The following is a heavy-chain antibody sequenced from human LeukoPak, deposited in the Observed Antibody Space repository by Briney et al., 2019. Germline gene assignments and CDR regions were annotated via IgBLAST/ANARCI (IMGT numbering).Heavy chain of an antibody. CDR1: GFTFSGSA. CDR2: IRSKANSYAT. Sequence: GGSLRLSCAASGFTFSGSAMHGVRQATGKGLEWVGRIRSKANSYATAYAASLKGTIAISRDDSKNTAYLQMNSLKTEDTAVYYCTSPPGRRYNWFDPWGQGTLVTVSS. V-gene: IGHV3-73*01. D-gene: IGHD3-10*01. CDR3: TSPPGRRYNWFDP. J-gene: IGHJ5*02.